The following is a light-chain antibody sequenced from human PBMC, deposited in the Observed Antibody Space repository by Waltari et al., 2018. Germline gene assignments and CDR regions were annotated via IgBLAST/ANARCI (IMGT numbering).Light chain of an antibody. Sequence: EVVMTQSPATLSASPGERATLFCRTSQSVDYKLAWYQHKPGQAPRLLIYDISTRIPGIPARFSGGGSGTLFTLTISSLQSEDFAVYYCQQYDSWPQTFGGGTKVEIK. CDR2: DIS. CDR3: QQYDSWPQT. J-gene: IGKJ4*01. V-gene: IGKV3-15*01. CDR1: QSVDYK.